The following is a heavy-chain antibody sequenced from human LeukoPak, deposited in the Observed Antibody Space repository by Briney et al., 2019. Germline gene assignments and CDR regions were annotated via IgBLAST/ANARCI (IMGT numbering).Heavy chain of an antibody. V-gene: IGHV4-34*01. CDR1: GGSFSGYY. D-gene: IGHD2-8*01. CDR2: INHSGST. CDR3: AAGYCTNGVCPGGYYYYYMDV. J-gene: IGHJ6*03. Sequence: SETLSLTFAVYGGSFSGYYWSWIRQPPGKGLEWIGEINHSGSTNYNPSLKSRVTISVDTSKNQFSLKLSSVTAADTAVYYCAAGYCTNGVCPGGYYYYYMDVWGKGTTVTVSS.